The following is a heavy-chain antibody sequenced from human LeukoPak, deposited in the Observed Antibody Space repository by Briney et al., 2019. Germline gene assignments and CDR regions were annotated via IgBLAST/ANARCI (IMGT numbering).Heavy chain of an antibody. J-gene: IGHJ6*02. V-gene: IGHV4-59*01. CDR2: XXYSGST. CDR3: ARGARGDYYYYYGMDV. D-gene: IGHD2-21*02. Sequence: SETLSLTCTVSGGSISSYYWSWIRQPPGKGLXXXXXXXYSGSTNYNPSLKSRVTISVDTSKNQFSLKLSSVTAADTAVYYCARGARGDYYYYYGMDVWGQGTTVTVSS. CDR1: GGSISSYY.